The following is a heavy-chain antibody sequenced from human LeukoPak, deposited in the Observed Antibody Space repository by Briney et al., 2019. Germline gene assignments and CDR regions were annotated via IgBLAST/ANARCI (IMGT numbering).Heavy chain of an antibody. J-gene: IGHJ5*02. CDR3: ARHYGP. CDR1: GGSVSGGSYY. CDR2: IYESGSA. V-gene: IGHV4-39*01. D-gene: IGHD3-16*01. Sequence: SETLSLTCTVSGGSVSGGSYYWSWIRQPPGKGLEWIGSIYESGSAYYNPSLKSRITMSVDTSENQFSLKLTSVTAADTAVYYCARHYGPWGQGTLVTVSS.